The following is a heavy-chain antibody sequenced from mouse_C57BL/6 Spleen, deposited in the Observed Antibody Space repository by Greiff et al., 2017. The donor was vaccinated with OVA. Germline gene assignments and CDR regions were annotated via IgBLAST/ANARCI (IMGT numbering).Heavy chain of an antibody. CDR3: ARGGGNSYWYFDV. CDR1: GYTFTSYW. J-gene: IGHJ1*03. Sequence: QVQLQQPGAELVKPGASVKLSCKASGYTFTSYWMHWVKQRPGQGLEWIGMIHPNSGSTNYNEKFKSKATLTVDKSSSTAYMQLGSLTSEDSAVYYCARGGGNSYWYFDVWGTGTTVTVSS. V-gene: IGHV1-64*01. CDR2: IHPNSGST. D-gene: IGHD2-1*01.